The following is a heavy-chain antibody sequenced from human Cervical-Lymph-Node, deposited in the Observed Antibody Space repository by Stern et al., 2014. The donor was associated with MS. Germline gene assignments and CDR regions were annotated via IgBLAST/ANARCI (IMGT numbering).Heavy chain of an antibody. CDR2: INPNSGGT. D-gene: IGHD6-13*01. V-gene: IGHV1-2*04. Sequence: VQLVQSGAEVKKPGASVKVSCKASGYTFTGYYMHWVRQAPGQGLEWMGWINPNSGGTNYAQKFQGWVTMTSDTSISTAYMELSRLRSDDTAVYYCALGPAAAGHERWFDPWGQGTLVTVSS. J-gene: IGHJ5*02. CDR1: GYTFTGYY. CDR3: ALGPAAAGHERWFDP.